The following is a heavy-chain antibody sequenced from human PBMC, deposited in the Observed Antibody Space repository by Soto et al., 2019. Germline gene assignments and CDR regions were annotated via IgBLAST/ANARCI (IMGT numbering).Heavy chain of an antibody. D-gene: IGHD4-17*01. J-gene: IGHJ6*02. CDR2: ISGSGGST. Sequence: GGSLRLSCAASGFTFSSYAMSWVRQAPGKGLEWVSAISGSGGSTYYADSVKGRFTISRDNSKNTLYLQMNSLRAEDTAVYYCAKTLMDYGDYYDYYGMDVWGQGTTVTVSS. V-gene: IGHV3-23*01. CDR3: AKTLMDYGDYYDYYGMDV. CDR1: GFTFSSYA.